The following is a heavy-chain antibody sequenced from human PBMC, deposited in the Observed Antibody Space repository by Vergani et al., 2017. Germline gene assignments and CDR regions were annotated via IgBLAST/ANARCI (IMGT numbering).Heavy chain of an antibody. D-gene: IGHD3-10*01. J-gene: IGHJ3*02. CDR2: IYTSGST. CDR3: ASGRGYDNDAFDI. Sequence: QVQLQESGPGLVKPSQTLSLTCTVSGGSISSGSYYWSWIRQPAGKGLEWIGRIYTSGSTNYNPSLKSRVTISVDTSKNQFSLKLSSVTAADTAVYYCASGRGYDNDAFDIWGQGTMVTVSS. CDR1: GGSISSGSYY. V-gene: IGHV4-61*02.